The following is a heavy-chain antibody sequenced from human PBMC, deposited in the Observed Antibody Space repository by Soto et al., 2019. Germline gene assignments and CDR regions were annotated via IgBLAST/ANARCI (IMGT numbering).Heavy chain of an antibody. V-gene: IGHV3-33*06. Sequence: QVQLVESGGGVVQPGRSLRLSCAASGFTFSSYGMHWVRQAPGQGLEWVAVIWYDGSNKYYADSVKGRFTISRDNSQTSTYLQMNSPRAEDTAVYYCGHEEGLRADHRGPGTLVTVSS. CDR1: GFTFSSYG. D-gene: IGHD5-12*01. CDR3: GHEEGLRADH. J-gene: IGHJ4*02. CDR2: IWYDGSNK.